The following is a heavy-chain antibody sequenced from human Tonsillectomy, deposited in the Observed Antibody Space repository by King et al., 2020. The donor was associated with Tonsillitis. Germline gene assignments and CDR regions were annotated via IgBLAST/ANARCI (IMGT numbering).Heavy chain of an antibody. D-gene: IGHD4-23*01. J-gene: IGHJ4*02. Sequence: QLQLQESGPRLVRPSETLSLTCTVSGGSITSNYWNWIRQPPGKGLEWIGYMFYSGSTNYNPSLKSRVTISVDTSKNQFSLKLRSVTAADTAVYYCAREGHGGNPHLDYWGQGTLVTVSS. CDR2: MFYSGST. V-gene: IGHV4-59*01. CDR3: AREGHGGNPHLDY. CDR1: GGSITSNY.